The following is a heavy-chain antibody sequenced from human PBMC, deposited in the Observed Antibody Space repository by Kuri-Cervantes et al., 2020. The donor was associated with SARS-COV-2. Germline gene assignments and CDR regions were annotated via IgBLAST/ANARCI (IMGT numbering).Heavy chain of an antibody. J-gene: IGHJ5*02. CDR3: ARDRGPQAMFDP. Sequence: ASVKVSCKASGYTFTGYYMHWVRQAPGQGLEWMGWINPNSGGTNYAQKLQGRVTMTTDTSISTAYMELSRLRSDDKAVYYCARDRGPQAMFDPWSQGTLVTVTS. CDR1: GYTFTGYY. CDR2: INPNSGGT. V-gene: IGHV1-2*02.